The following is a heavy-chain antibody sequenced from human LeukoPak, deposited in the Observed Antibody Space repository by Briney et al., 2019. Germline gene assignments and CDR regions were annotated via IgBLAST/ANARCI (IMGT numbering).Heavy chain of an antibody. Sequence: PGGSLRLSCAASGFTFSNYAMYWVRQAPGKGLEWVALISHDGSNKDYADSVKGRFTISRDNAKNSLYLQMNSLRAEDTAVYYCARVGAAAGSLGYWGQGTLVTVSS. V-gene: IGHV3-30-3*01. D-gene: IGHD6-13*01. J-gene: IGHJ4*02. CDR3: ARVGAAAGSLGY. CDR1: GFTFSNYA. CDR2: ISHDGSNK.